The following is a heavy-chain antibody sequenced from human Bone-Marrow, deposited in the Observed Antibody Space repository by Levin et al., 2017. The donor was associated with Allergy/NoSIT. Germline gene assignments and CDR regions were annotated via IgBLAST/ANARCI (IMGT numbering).Heavy chain of an antibody. J-gene: IGHJ4*02. V-gene: IGHV3-33*01. Sequence: GGSLRLSCATSGFTFRSYAMNWVRQAPGKGLEWVALIWYDGTKKDYSESVKGRFTISRDNSKNTLELQMNSLRAEDTAVYYCARDRGTKFWYLDYWGRGALVTVSS. CDR2: IWYDGTKK. CDR3: ARDRGTKFWYLDY. D-gene: IGHD1-1*01. CDR1: GFTFRSYA.